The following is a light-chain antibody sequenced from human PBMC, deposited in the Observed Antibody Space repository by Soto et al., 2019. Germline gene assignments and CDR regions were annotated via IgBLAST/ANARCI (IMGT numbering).Light chain of an antibody. Sequence: SYELTQPPSVSVSPGQTASITCSGDKLGDKYACWYHQKAGQSPVLVIYQDRKRPSGIPERFSGSNSGNTATLTISGTQAMDDADYYCQAWDSSTVVFGGGTTLTVL. J-gene: IGLJ2*01. CDR3: QAWDSSTVV. CDR2: QDR. CDR1: KLGDKY. V-gene: IGLV3-1*01.